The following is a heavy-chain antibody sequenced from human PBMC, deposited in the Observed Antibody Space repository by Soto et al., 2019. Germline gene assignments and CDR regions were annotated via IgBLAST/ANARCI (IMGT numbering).Heavy chain of an antibody. CDR1: GGSISSGAYY. V-gene: IGHV4-31*03. D-gene: IGHD5-12*01. Sequence: PSETLSLTCTVSGGSISSGAYYWSWIRQHPGKGLEWIGYIYYSGSTYYNPSLKSRVTISLDTSKNQFSLKLSSVTAADTAVYYCARDQGELATIYWGQGTLVTVSS. J-gene: IGHJ4*02. CDR2: IYYSGST. CDR3: ARDQGELATIY.